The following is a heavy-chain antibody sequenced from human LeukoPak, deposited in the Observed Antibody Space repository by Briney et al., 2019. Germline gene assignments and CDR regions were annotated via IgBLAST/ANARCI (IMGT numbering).Heavy chain of an antibody. J-gene: IGHJ4*02. D-gene: IGHD7-27*01. CDR3: ASLTGVDY. CDR2: IYYSGST. Sequence: PSETLSLTCTVSDGSISSSSYYWGWIRQPPGKGLEWIGSIYYSGSTYYNPSLKSRVTISVDTSKNQFSLKLSSVTAADTAVYYCASLTGVDYWGQGTLVTVSS. CDR1: DGSISSSSYY. V-gene: IGHV4-39*01.